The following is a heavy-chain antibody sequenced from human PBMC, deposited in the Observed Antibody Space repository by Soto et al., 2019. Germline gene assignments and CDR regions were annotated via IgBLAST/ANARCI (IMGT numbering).Heavy chain of an antibody. J-gene: IGHJ4*02. CDR3: ARDDGSGSYSPFDY. Sequence: QVQLQESGPGLVKPSQTLSLTCTVSGGSISSGGYYWSWIRQHPGKGLEWIGYIYYSGSTYYNPSRKSRVTXXVXTXXNQFSLKLSSVTAADTAVYYCARDDGSGSYSPFDYWGQGTLVTVSS. CDR2: IYYSGST. V-gene: IGHV4-31*03. D-gene: IGHD3-10*01. CDR1: GGSISSGGYY.